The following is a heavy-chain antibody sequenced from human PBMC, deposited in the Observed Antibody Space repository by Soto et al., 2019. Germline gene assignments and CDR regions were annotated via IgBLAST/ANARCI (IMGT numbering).Heavy chain of an antibody. CDR1: GGSLTSYY. CDR2: IYYTGNT. D-gene: IGHD4-4*01. CDR3: ARHSYYSNPLRFDP. Sequence: PAETLSLTCTVSGGSLTSYYWSWIRQPPGKGLEWIGYIYYTGNTNYNPSLKSRVTISVDTSKNQFSLKLNSVTAADTAVYYCARHSYYSNPLRFDPWGQGTLVTVSS. V-gene: IGHV4-59*01. J-gene: IGHJ5*02.